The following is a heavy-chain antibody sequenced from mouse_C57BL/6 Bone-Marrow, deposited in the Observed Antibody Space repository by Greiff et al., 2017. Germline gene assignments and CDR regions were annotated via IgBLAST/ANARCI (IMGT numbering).Heavy chain of an antibody. D-gene: IGHD1-1*02. J-gene: IGHJ1*03. CDR1: GFSLTSYG. Sequence: QVQLKQSGPGLVAPSQSLSITCTVSGFSLTSYGVHWVRQPPGKGLEWLVVIWSDGSTTYNSALKSRLSISKDNSKSQVFLKMNSLQTDDTAMYYCARHGGPGSPDYFDVWGTGTTVTVSS. CDR2: IWSDGST. CDR3: ARHGGPGSPDYFDV. V-gene: IGHV2-6-1*01.